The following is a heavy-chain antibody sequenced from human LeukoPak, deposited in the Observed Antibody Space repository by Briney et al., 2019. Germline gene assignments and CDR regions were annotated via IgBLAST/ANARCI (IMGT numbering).Heavy chain of an antibody. CDR1: GFSVSGYA. CDR2: ISYDGSHK. J-gene: IGHJ3*02. D-gene: IGHD5-24*01. CDR3: ARDRKKNGYNWDAFDI. V-gene: IGHV3-30*04. Sequence: GGSLRLSCAASGFSVSGYAMHWVRQAPGKGLEWLAVISYDGSHKDYAGSVKGRFTISRDNSKNSLYLQMNSLRVDDAAVYYCARDRKKNGYNWDAFDIWGQGTMVTVSS.